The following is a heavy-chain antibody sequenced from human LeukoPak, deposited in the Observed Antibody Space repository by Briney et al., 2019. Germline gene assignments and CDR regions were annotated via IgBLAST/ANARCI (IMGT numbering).Heavy chain of an antibody. CDR1: GFTFDDYA. V-gene: IGHV3-9*01. Sequence: GRSLRLSCAASGFTFDDYAMHWVRQAPGKGLEWVSGTSWNSGSIGYADSVKGRFTISRDNAKNSLYLQMNSLRAEDTALYYCAKDLGTDSSGWTYYFDYWGQGTLVTVSS. CDR3: AKDLGTDSSGWTYYFDY. J-gene: IGHJ4*02. D-gene: IGHD6-19*01. CDR2: TSWNSGSI.